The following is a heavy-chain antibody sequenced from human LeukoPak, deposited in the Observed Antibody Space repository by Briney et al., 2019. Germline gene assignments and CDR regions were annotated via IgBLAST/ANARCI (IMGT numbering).Heavy chain of an antibody. J-gene: IGHJ4*02. Sequence: GESLKISCKVSGYTFTGFWIGWVRQMPGKGLECLGFIYPGDSDTIYSPPFHGQVTISADKSIRTAYLQWSSLKASDSGIYYCARGRGGYTGHENFDFWGQGTLVSVSS. V-gene: IGHV5-51*01. D-gene: IGHD5-12*01. CDR2: IYPGDSDT. CDR3: ARGRGGYTGHENFDF. CDR1: GYTFTGFW.